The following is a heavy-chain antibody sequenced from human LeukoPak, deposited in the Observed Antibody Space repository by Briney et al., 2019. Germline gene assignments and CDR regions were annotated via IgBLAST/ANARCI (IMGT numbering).Heavy chain of an antibody. CDR3: AREPRLAVY. Sequence: GGSLTLSCAGSGFAFSDYYMTWIRQAPGRGLEFISYISGSGNSIVYADSVKGRITISRDNAKNSLYLQMNSLRDEDTAVYYCAREPRLAVYWGQGTLVTVSS. D-gene: IGHD6-19*01. CDR2: ISGSGNSI. V-gene: IGHV3-11*01. J-gene: IGHJ4*02. CDR1: GFAFSDYY.